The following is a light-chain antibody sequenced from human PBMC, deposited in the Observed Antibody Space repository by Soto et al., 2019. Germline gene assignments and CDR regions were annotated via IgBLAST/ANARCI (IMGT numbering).Light chain of an antibody. Sequence: QSALTQPASVSGSPGQSITISCTGTSSEVGGYNYVSWYQQHPGKAPKLMIYDVSNRPSGVSNRFSGSKSGNTASLTISGLQPEDEADYYCSSYTSSSTLWVFGGGTKLTVL. J-gene: IGLJ3*02. CDR1: SSEVGGYNY. CDR2: DVS. CDR3: SSYTSSSTLWV. V-gene: IGLV2-14*01.